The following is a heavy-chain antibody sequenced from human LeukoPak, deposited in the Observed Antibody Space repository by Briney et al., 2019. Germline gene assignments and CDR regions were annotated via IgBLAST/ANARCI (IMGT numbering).Heavy chain of an antibody. J-gene: IGHJ5*02. CDR3: ATGRRITGTTLGWFDP. D-gene: IGHD1-20*01. CDR1: GYTLTELS. CDR2: FDPEDGET. V-gene: IGHV1-24*01. Sequence: ASVKVSCKVSGYTLTELSMHWVRQAPGKGLEWMGGFDPEDGETIYAQKFQGRVTMTEDTSTDTAYMELSSLRSEDTAVYYCATGRRITGTTLGWFDPWGQGTLVTVSS.